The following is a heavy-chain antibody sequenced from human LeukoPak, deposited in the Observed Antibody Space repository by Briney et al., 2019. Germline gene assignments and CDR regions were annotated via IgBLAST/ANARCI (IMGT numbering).Heavy chain of an antibody. Sequence: SETLSLTCTVSGGSISSGSYYWSWIRQPAGKGLEWIGRIYTSGSTNYNPSLKSRVTISVDTSKNQFSLKLSSVTAADTAVYYCARSYGSGSCCAFDIWGQGTMVTVSS. CDR1: GGSISSGSYY. V-gene: IGHV4-61*02. CDR3: ARSYGSGSCCAFDI. J-gene: IGHJ3*02. D-gene: IGHD3-10*01. CDR2: IYTSGST.